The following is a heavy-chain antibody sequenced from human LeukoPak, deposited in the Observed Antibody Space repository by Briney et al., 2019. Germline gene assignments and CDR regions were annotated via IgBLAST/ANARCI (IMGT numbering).Heavy chain of an antibody. CDR3: STMFAGNSHRFDY. Sequence: GAPRLPLATSGIPLREPWINRGPQAPGEGVEGGGRFKTTTEGGTTDYAAPVKGRFTISRDDSKNTLYLQMNSLKTEDTALYYCSTMFAGNSHRFDYWGQGTLVTVSA. V-gene: IGHV3-15*01. J-gene: IGHJ4*02. D-gene: IGHD4-23*01. CDR1: GIPLREPW. CDR2: FKTTTEGGTT.